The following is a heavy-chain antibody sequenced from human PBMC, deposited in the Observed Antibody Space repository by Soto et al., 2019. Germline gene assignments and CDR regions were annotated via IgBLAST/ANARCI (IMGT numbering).Heavy chain of an antibody. CDR3: ASVVPGAEAWFGP. CDR1: GYTFSNYG. V-gene: IGHV1-18*01. D-gene: IGHD2-2*01. J-gene: IGHJ5*02. CDR2: ISLYSDGT. Sequence: QVQLVQSGGEVKRPGASVKVSCKTSGYTFSNYGITWVRQAPGQPLEWLGWISLYSDGTNYAQKFQGRVSMTTDTSTTTAYMELMSLRSDDTAVYYCASVVPGAEAWFGPWGQGTLVTVSS.